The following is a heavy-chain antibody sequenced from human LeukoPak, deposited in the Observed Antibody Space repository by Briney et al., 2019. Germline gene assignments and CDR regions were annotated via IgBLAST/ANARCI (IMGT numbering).Heavy chain of an antibody. J-gene: IGHJ6*02. CDR3: AKSRYYYGSGSYLGYYGMDV. D-gene: IGHD3-10*01. Sequence: PGRSLRLSCAASGLTFSSNGMHWVRQAPGKGLEWVAVISYDGSNKYYADSVKGRFTISRDNPKNTLYLQMNSLRAEDTAVYYCAKSRYYYGSGSYLGYYGMDVWGQGTTVTVSS. CDR1: GLTFSSNG. V-gene: IGHV3-30*18. CDR2: ISYDGSNK.